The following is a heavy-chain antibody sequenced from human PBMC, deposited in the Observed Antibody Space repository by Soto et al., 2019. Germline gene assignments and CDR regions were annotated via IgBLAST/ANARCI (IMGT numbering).Heavy chain of an antibody. D-gene: IGHD3-3*01. V-gene: IGHV4-59*01. CDR2: IYYSGIT. J-gene: IGHJ4*02. CDR1: GCSIGDYY. CDR3: ARESKWSGYFDY. Sequence: PSETLSLTCTFSGCSIGDYYWSWIRQPPGKGLEWIGYIYYSGITDYNPSLKSRVTISVHTSENQFSLELISVTAADTAVYYCARESKWSGYFDYWGQGLLVTVSS.